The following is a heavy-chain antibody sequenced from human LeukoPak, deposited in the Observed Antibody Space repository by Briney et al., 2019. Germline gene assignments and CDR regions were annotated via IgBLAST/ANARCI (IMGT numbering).Heavy chain of an antibody. D-gene: IGHD1-26*01. V-gene: IGHV3-15*01. Sequence: GGSLRLSCAASGFTFDNAWMNWVRQAPGKGLEWAARVTCKTDGRTTEYAATGKGRFTIDRDDSANKLFLQLHSMKTKDTALYYCTTVGTTSPVADEYFDYWGQGTLVTVSS. J-gene: IGHJ4*02. CDR1: GFTFDNAW. CDR2: VTCKTDGRTT. CDR3: TTVGTTSPVADEYFDY.